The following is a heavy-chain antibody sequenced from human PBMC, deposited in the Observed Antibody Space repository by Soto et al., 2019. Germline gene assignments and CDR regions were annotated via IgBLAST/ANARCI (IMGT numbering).Heavy chain of an antibody. CDR2: IHYGGSDR. J-gene: IGHJ4*02. D-gene: IGHD7-27*01. Sequence: PGGSLRLSCAASGFIFTNYYMTWVRQVPGKGLEWVANIHYGGSDRWYVDSGRSRFTISRDNGKNSLYLQMNSLRVEDTAVYYCARWADGDSVDHWGQGTLVTVSS. CDR3: ARWADGDSVDH. CDR1: GFIFTNYY. V-gene: IGHV3-7*03.